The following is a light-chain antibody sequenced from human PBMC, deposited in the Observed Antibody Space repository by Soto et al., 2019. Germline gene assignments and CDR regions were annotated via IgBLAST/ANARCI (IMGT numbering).Light chain of an antibody. J-gene: IGKJ1*01. CDR3: QQYNVYPWT. CDR1: QSIGSW. Sequence: DIQMTQSPSTLSASVGDRVTITCRASQSIGSWLAWYQQKPGKAPKLLIYRASSLESEVPSRFRCSESGTEFTLIINSLQPDDFATDYCQQYNVYPWTFGQGTKVEIK. CDR2: RAS. V-gene: IGKV1-5*03.